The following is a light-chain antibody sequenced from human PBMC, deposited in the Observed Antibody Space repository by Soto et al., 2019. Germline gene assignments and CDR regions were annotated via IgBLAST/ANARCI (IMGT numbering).Light chain of an antibody. CDR2: AAS. V-gene: IGKV1-5*01. CDR3: QQYNSYYT. Sequence: DIQMTQSPSTLSGSVGDRVTITCRASQTISSWLAWYKQKPGKAPKLLIYAASSLQSGVPSSLSGSGSGTDFTLTISSLKPDDFATYYCQQYNSYYTFGQGTRLEIK. J-gene: IGKJ2*01. CDR1: QTISSW.